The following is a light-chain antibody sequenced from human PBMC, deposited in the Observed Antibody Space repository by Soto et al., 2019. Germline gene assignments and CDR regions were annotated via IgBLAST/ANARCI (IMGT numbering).Light chain of an antibody. J-gene: IGKJ1*01. CDR3: QQYGSSPWT. CDR1: QSVSSSY. CDR2: AAS. Sequence: ESVLTHAPGTLSLYPGERATLSCRASQSVSSSYLAWYQQKPGQAPRLLIYAASSRATGIPDRFSGSESGTDFTLTISRLEPEDFAVYYCQQYGSSPWTFGQGTKVDIK. V-gene: IGKV3-20*01.